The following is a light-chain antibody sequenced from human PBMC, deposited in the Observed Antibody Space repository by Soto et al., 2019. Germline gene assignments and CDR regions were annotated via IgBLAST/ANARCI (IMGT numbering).Light chain of an antibody. CDR3: RQRRNRSSRT. CDR1: QSVXSD. CDR2: DAS. Sequence: ELVLIQSPSAVSLSPGESATLSCRASQSVXSDLGWYQRKPGQAPRVLSXDASNRATGIPARFSGSGSERDFTLNISSIVPEESEAYYCRQRRNRSSRTFGGGTKVDIK. J-gene: IGKJ4*01. V-gene: IGKV3-11*02.